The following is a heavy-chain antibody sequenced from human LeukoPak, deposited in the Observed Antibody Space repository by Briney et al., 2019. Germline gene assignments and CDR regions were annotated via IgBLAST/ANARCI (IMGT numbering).Heavy chain of an antibody. CDR2: IYYSGST. CDR1: GGSISSYY. D-gene: IGHD5-18*01. V-gene: IGHV4-59*08. CDR3: ARHRLNSYGYTDFDY. Sequence: KPSETLSLTCTVSGGSISSYYWSWIRQPPGKGLEWIGYIYYSGSTNYSPSLKSRVTISVDTSKNQFSLKLSSVTAADTAVYYCARHRLNSYGYTDFDYWGQGTLVTVSS. J-gene: IGHJ4*02.